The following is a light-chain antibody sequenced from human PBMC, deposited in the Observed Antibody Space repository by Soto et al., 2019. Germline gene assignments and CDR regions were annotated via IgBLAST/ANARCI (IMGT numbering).Light chain of an antibody. J-gene: IGKJ2*01. CDR2: DAS. CDR1: QSISSW. CDR3: QQYNSYSSYT. Sequence: DIQMTQSPSTLSASVGDRVTITCRASQSISSWLAWYQQKTGKAPKLLIYDASSLESGVPSRFSGSGSGTEFTLTISSLQPDDFATYSCQQYNSYSSYTFGQGTKLEIK. V-gene: IGKV1-5*01.